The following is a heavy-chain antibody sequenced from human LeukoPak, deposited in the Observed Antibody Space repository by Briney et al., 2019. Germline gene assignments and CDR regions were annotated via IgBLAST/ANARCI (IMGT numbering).Heavy chain of an antibody. CDR1: GFTFSSYS. V-gene: IGHV3-21*01. Sequence: GGSLRLSCAASGFTFSSYSMHWVRQAPGKGLEWVSSISSSTTYIYYADSVKGRFTISGDNAENSLYLQMHSLRAEDTAIYYCVRDLYARLRLGEPPGYWGQGTLVTVSS. CDR2: ISSSTTYI. J-gene: IGHJ4*02. D-gene: IGHD3-16*01. CDR3: VRDLYARLRLGEPPGY.